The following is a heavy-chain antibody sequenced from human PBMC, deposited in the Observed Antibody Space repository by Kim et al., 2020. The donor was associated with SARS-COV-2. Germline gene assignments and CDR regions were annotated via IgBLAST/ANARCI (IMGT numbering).Heavy chain of an antibody. CDR2: IYHSGST. Sequence: SETLSLTCTVSGYSISSGYYWGWIRQPPGKGLEWIGSIYHSGSTYYNPSLKSRVTISVDTSKNQFSLKLSSVTAADTAVYYCAREDWDYYDSSGYSDYWG. J-gene: IGHJ4*01. CDR3: AREDWDYYDSSGYSDY. CDR1: GYSISSGYY. D-gene: IGHD3-22*01. V-gene: IGHV4-38-2*02.